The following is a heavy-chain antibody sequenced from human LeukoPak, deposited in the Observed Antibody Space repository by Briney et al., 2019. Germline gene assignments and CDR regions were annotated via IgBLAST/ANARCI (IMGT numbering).Heavy chain of an antibody. V-gene: IGHV4-59*12. Sequence: SETLSLTCTVSGGSMSPYYWTWIRQPPGKGLEWIGSIYYSGSTYYNPSLKSRVTISVDTSKNQFSLKLSSVTAADTAVYYCARYFGPDVRWFDPWGQGTLVTVSS. CDR1: GGSMSPYY. J-gene: IGHJ5*02. D-gene: IGHD2/OR15-2a*01. CDR2: IYYSGST. CDR3: ARYFGPDVRWFDP.